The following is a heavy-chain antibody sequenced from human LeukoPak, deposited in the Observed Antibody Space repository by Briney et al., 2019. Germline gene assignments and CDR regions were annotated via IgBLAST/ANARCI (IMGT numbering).Heavy chain of an antibody. J-gene: IGHJ5*02. Sequence: GGSLRLSCAASGFTFSSYAMSWGRQAPGKGLEWVSAISGSGGSTYYADSVKGRFTISRDNSKNTRYLQMNSLRAEDTAVYYCAKDHMDYGGKYNWFDPWGQGTLVTVSS. V-gene: IGHV3-23*01. CDR1: GFTFSSYA. D-gene: IGHD4-23*01. CDR3: AKDHMDYGGKYNWFDP. CDR2: ISGSGGST.